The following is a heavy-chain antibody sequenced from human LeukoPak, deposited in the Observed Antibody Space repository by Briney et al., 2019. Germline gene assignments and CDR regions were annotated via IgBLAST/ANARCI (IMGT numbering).Heavy chain of an antibody. D-gene: IGHD4-17*01. CDR2: ISSSSSYI. J-gene: IGHJ4*02. Sequence: GVPLRLFCAASGLAFNSYSMNWVRQSQGKGLEWVSSISSSSSYIYYADSVKGRFTISRDNAKNSLYLQMNSLRAEDTAVYYCAGGDYDCFDYWGQGTLVTVSS. V-gene: IGHV3-21*01. CDR3: AGGDYDCFDY. CDR1: GLAFNSYS.